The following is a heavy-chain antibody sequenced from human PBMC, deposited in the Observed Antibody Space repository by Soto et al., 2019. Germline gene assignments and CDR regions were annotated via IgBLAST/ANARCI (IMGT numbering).Heavy chain of an antibody. CDR3: AKDLGGYQLLYYYYYGMDV. D-gene: IGHD2-2*01. Sequence: LRLSCAASGFTFSSYGMHWVRQAPGKGLEWVAVISYDGSNKYYADSVKGRFTISRDNSKNTLYLQMNSLRAEDTAVYYCAKDLGGYQLLYYYYYGMDVWGQGTTVTVSS. CDR1: GFTFSSYG. V-gene: IGHV3-30*18. CDR2: ISYDGSNK. J-gene: IGHJ6*02.